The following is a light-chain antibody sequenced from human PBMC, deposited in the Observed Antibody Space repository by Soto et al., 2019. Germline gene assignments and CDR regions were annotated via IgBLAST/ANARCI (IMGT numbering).Light chain of an antibody. CDR1: QNISRY. V-gene: IGKV1-39*01. CDR3: QQSYSSPLP. CDR2: VAS. J-gene: IGKJ4*01. Sequence: DIQMPQSPSSPYASLGDIVIITCRASQNISRYLNWYQQKPGKAPKLLINVASSLQSGVPSRFSDSAYGTEFTLTISSLQPEESATYYCQQSYSSPLPVGGGGKVAIK.